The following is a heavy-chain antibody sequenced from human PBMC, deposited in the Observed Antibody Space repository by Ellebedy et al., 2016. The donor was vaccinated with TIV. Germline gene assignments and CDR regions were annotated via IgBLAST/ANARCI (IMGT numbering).Heavy chain of an antibody. Sequence: GGSLRLSCAASGFSFVSYWMTWVRQAPGKGLEWVANINQDGSQKYYVDSVKGRFTIARDNANNSLYLQMSSLRAEDTALYYCATDGSYGDFRSPAHAFETWGQGTMVSVSS. CDR1: GFSFVSYW. V-gene: IGHV3-7*01. D-gene: IGHD4-17*01. CDR3: ATDGSYGDFRSPAHAFET. CDR2: INQDGSQK. J-gene: IGHJ3*02.